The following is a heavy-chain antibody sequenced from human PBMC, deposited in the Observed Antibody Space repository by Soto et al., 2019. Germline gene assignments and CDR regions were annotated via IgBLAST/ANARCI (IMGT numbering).Heavy chain of an antibody. Sequence: GGSLRLSCAGSGFSFSTYSMHWVRQAPGKGLEWLAIIWFDGVKEYYAESVRGRFTISIDNSKNTVFLQMDTVGAEDSALYYCTRATFDVWGQGITVTVSS. J-gene: IGHJ6*02. CDR2: IWFDGVKE. D-gene: IGHD1-1*01. CDR3: TRATFDV. CDR1: GFSFSTYS. V-gene: IGHV3-33*01.